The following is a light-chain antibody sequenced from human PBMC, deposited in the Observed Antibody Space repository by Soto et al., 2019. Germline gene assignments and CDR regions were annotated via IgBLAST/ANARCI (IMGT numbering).Light chain of an antibody. CDR1: NSDVGAYDY. Sequence: QSVLTQPRSVSGSPGQSVIISCTGTNSDVGAYDYVSWYQQHPGKAPKLIIYDVTKRPSGVPDRFSASKSGNTASLTISGLQAEDEADYYCCSCAGSNTWVFGGGTKLTVL. V-gene: IGLV2-11*01. CDR3: CSCAGSNTWV. J-gene: IGLJ3*02. CDR2: DVT.